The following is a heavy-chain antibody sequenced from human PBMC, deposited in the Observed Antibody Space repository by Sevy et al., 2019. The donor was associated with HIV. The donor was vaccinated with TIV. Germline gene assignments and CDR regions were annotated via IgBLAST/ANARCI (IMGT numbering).Heavy chain of an antibody. J-gene: IGHJ4*02. CDR2: IYHSEST. Sequence: SETLSLTCAVSGGSISSTNWWSWVRQPPGKGLEWIGEIYHSESTNYNPSLKRRVTISVDKSKNQFSLKLSSVTAADTAVYYCARRFYYDRSGHYQYYFDYWGQGTLVTVSS. V-gene: IGHV4-4*02. CDR3: ARRFYYDRSGHYQYYFDY. D-gene: IGHD3-22*01. CDR1: GGSISSTNW.